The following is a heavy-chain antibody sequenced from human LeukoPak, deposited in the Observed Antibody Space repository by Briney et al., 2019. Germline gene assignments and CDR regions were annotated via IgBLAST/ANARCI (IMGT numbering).Heavy chain of an antibody. J-gene: IGHJ2*01. Sequence: GGSLRLSCAASGFTFSSYGMHWVRQAPDKGLEWVAVISYDGSNKYYADSVKGRFTISRDNSKNTLYLQMNSLRAEDTAVYYCAKDYGDPYWYFDLWGRGTLVTVSS. V-gene: IGHV3-30*18. CDR3: AKDYGDPYWYFDL. D-gene: IGHD4-17*01. CDR2: ISYDGSNK. CDR1: GFTFSSYG.